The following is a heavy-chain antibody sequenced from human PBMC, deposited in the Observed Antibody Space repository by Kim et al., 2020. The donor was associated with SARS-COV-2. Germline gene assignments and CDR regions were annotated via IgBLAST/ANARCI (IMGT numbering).Heavy chain of an antibody. CDR3: ARHAPPYYDSSGYYSH. V-gene: IGHV5-51*01. J-gene: IGHJ1*01. CDR2: IYPGDSDT. Sequence: GESLKISCKGSGYSFTSYWIGWVRQMPGKGLEWMGIIYPGDSDTRYSPSFQGQVTISADKSISTAYLQWSSLKASDTAMYYCARHAPPYYDSSGYYSHWGQGTLVTVSS. CDR1: GYSFTSYW. D-gene: IGHD3-22*01.